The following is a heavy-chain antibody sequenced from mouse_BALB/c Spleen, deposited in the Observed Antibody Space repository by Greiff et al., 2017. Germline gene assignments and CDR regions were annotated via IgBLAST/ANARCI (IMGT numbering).Heavy chain of an antibody. J-gene: IGHJ1*01. CDR3: ARDRGGNYGYIDD. CDR1: GFSLTSYG. V-gene: IGHV2-9*02. CDR2: IWAGGST. Sequence: VQLQESGPGLVAPSQSLSITCTVSGFSLTSYGVHWVRQPPGKGLEWLGVIWAGGSTNYNSALMSRLSISKDNSKNQVFLKMNSLQTNDTAMYYCARDRGGNYGYIDDWGEGTTVTVSS. D-gene: IGHD2-1*01.